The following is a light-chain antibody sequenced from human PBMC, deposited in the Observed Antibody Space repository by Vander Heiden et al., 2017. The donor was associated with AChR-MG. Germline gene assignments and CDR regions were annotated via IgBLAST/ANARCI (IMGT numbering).Light chain of an antibody. V-gene: IGLV2-8*01. CDR3: SSYAGSNNLGV. CDR2: EVT. CDR1: SSDIGAYNY. Sequence: QSALTQPPSASGSPGQSVTISCTGTSSDIGAYNYVSWYQQHPGKAPKLMIYEVTKRPSGVPDRFSGSKSGSTASLTVSGLQAEDEADYYCSSYAGSNNLGVFGTGTKVTVL. J-gene: IGLJ1*01.